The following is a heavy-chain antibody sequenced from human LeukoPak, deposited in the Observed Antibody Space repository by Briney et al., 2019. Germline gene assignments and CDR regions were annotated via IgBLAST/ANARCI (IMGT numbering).Heavy chain of an antibody. V-gene: IGHV3-48*03. CDR1: GFSLSSYE. CDR2: ISSSGSTI. CDR3: AKDRGELLYYFDY. Sequence: GGSLRLSCAVSGFSLSSYEMNWIRQTPGKGLEWVSYISSSGSTIYYADSVKGRFTISRDNSKNTLYLQMNSLRAEDTAVYYCAKDRGELLYYFDYWGQGTLVTVSS. D-gene: IGHD1-26*01. J-gene: IGHJ4*02.